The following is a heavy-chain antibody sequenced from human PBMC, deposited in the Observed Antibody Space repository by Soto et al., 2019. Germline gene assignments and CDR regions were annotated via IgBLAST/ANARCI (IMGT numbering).Heavy chain of an antibody. Sequence: QVQLVQSGAEVKKPGASVKVSCKASGYTFTSYGISWVRQAPGQGLEWMGWISAYNGNTNYAQKLQGRVTMTTDTSTSTAYMELSRLRSDDTAVYYCARAPPITHPGMGYYYGMDVWGQGTTVTVSS. V-gene: IGHV1-18*04. D-gene: IGHD3-10*01. CDR2: ISAYNGNT. CDR3: ARAPPITHPGMGYYYGMDV. J-gene: IGHJ6*02. CDR1: GYTFTSYG.